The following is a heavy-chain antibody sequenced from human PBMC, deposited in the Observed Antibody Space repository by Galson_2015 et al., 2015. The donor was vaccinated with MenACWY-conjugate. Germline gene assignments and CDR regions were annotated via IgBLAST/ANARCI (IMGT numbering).Heavy chain of an antibody. CDR3: ARVAAPRSGYYSSVYCCMDF. CDR2: IIAIFGKA. D-gene: IGHD3-3*01. CDR1: GGTFSSYA. Sequence: SVKVSCTASGGTFSSYAINWVRQAPGQGLEWMGGIIAIFGKAYYAQKFQGRVTITSDESTSTAYIELSSLRSEDTAVYYCARVAAPRSGYYSSVYCCMDFWGQGTPVTVSS. J-gene: IGHJ6*02. V-gene: IGHV1-69*13.